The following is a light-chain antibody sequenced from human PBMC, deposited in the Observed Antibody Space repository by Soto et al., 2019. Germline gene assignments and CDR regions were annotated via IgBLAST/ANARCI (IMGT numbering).Light chain of an antibody. J-gene: IGKJ1*01. CDR2: DAS. V-gene: IGKV1-5*01. CDR3: QQYETISGT. Sequence: QVTMSPSTVSASEEDTGTFTCRASQSVSGWLAWYQQKPGEAPKLLIYDASALPRGVPSRFSGSGSGTKFTLTIASLQPDDFATYYCQQYETISGTFGPGTKVDIK. CDR1: QSVSGW.